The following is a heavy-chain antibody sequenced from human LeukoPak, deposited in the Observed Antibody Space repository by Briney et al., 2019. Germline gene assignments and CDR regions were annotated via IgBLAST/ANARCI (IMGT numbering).Heavy chain of an antibody. V-gene: IGHV3-7*01. CDR1: GFTFETYW. J-gene: IGHJ6*03. CDR3: TRGETMDV. Sequence: GGSLRLSCEVSGFTFETYWMSWVRQAPGKGLEWVANIDEDENEEHYVRSVKGRFTISRDNAKNLVYLQMNSLRVDDTAVYYCTRGETMDVWGKGTTVTVSS. CDR2: IDEDENEE. D-gene: IGHD5-24*01.